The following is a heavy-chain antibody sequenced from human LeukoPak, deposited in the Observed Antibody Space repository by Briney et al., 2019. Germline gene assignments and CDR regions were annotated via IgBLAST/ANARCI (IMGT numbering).Heavy chain of an antibody. Sequence: PGGSLRLSCAASGFTFSSYSMNWVRQAPGKGLEWVSGISWNSGSIGYADSVKGRFTISRDNAKNSLYLQMNSLRAEDTALYYCAKDRTAGYYYGMDVWGQGTTVTVSS. CDR2: ISWNSGSI. V-gene: IGHV3-9*01. J-gene: IGHJ6*02. D-gene: IGHD2-15*01. CDR1: GFTFSSYS. CDR3: AKDRTAGYYYGMDV.